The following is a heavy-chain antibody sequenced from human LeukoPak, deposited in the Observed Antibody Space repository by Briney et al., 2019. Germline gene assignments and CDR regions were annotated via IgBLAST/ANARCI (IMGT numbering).Heavy chain of an antibody. CDR2: IHYTGST. Sequence: SETLSLTCTVSGGSISSSSYYWGWIRQPPGKGLEWNGSIHYTGSTYYNPSLKSRVTISVDTSKNQFSLKLRFVTAADTAVYYCARDFHAWFDPWGQGTLVTVSS. CDR1: GGSISSSSYY. J-gene: IGHJ5*02. CDR3: ARDFHAWFDP. V-gene: IGHV4-39*07.